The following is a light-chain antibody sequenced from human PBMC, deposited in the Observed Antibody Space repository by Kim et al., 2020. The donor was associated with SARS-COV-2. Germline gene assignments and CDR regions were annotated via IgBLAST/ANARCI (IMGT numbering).Light chain of an antibody. Sequence: SPSERTTPHSRASQIISNNYLDWYQHKPGRAPQLLIFGASSRATGIPERFSGSGSETDFTLTIGSLKPEDFAVYYCQQYGTPPLTFGGGTKVDIK. V-gene: IGKV3-20*01. J-gene: IGKJ4*01. CDR3: QQYGTPPLT. CDR1: QIISNNY. CDR2: GAS.